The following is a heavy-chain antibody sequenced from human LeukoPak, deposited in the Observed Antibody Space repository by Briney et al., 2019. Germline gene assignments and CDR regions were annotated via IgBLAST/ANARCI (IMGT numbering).Heavy chain of an antibody. D-gene: IGHD4-11*01. CDR1: EFTFSHYA. J-gene: IGHJ6*03. V-gene: IGHV3-9*03. CDR3: AKDSNSNYIYYYMDV. Sequence: SLRLSCEASEFTFSHYAMHWVRQVPGKGLEWVSGISWNSDNTGYADSVKGRFTISRDNAKNSLYLQMNSLRAEDMALYYCAKDSNSNYIYYYMDVWGKGTTVTVSS. CDR2: ISWNSDNT.